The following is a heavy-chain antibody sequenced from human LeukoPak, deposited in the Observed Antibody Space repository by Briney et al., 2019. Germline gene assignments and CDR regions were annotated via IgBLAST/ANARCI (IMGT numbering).Heavy chain of an antibody. Sequence: GGSLRLSCAASGFTLSSYAMSWVRQAPGKGLEWVSVIYSGGSTYYADSVKGRFTISRDNSKNTLYLQMNSLRAEDTAVYYCARAEKATIFDYWGQGTLVTVSS. D-gene: IGHD5-24*01. V-gene: IGHV3-53*01. CDR3: ARAEKATIFDY. CDR1: GFTLSSYA. J-gene: IGHJ4*02. CDR2: IYSGGST.